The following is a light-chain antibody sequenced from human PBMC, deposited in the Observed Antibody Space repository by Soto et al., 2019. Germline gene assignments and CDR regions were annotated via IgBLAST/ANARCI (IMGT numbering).Light chain of an antibody. V-gene: IGLV1-40*01. CDR2: GNS. Sequence: QLVLTQPPSVSGAPGQRVTISCTGSSSNIGAAYDVHWYQQVPGTAPKVLIYGNSNRPSGVPDRFSGSKSGTSASLAITGLQAEDEADYYCQSYDSSLSAVVFGGGTKLTVL. CDR3: QSYDSSLSAVV. CDR1: SSNIGAAYD. J-gene: IGLJ2*01.